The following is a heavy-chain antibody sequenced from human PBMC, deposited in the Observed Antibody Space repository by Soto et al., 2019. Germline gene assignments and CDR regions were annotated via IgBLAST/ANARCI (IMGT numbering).Heavy chain of an antibody. CDR2: IYDRRST. D-gene: IGHD3-22*01. Sequence: QLQLQESGPGLVKPSETLSLPCTDSGGSISSISYYWGWMRQPPRKGLEWIGGIYDRRSTYYNPSLKSRVNISVYTSKTQCCLKMSSVTAADTALYYCARQGMDYYDSSGYSYAPDYFDDWGQGTLVTVSS. J-gene: IGHJ4*02. V-gene: IGHV4-39*01. CDR3: ARQGMDYYDSSGYSYAPDYFDD. CDR1: GGSISSISYY.